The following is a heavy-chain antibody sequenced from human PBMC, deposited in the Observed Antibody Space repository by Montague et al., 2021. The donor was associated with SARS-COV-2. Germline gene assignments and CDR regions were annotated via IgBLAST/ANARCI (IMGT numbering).Heavy chain of an antibody. CDR2: IYTSGST. J-gene: IGHJ6*02. CDR1: GGSISSGSYY. V-gene: IGHV4-61*02. Sequence: TLSLTCTVSGGSISSGSYYWSWIRQPAGKGLEWIGRIYTSGSTNYNPSLKSRVTISVDTSKNQFSLKLSSVTAADAAVYYCAGGPAATYCYGMDVWGQGTTVTVSS. D-gene: IGHD2-15*01. CDR3: AGGPAATYCYGMDV.